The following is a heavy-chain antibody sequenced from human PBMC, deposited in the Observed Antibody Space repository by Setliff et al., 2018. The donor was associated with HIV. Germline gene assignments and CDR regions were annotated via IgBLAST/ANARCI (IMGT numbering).Heavy chain of an antibody. Sequence: ASVKVSCKASGYSFTTYGISWVRQAPGQGLEWVGWISVYNGQTLYAQKAQDRITVTMDIPKDTAYMELRGLTPGDTAVYYCARGHHFYWYFDPWGPGTLVTVSS. CDR3: ARGHHFYWYFDP. J-gene: IGHJ2*01. V-gene: IGHV1-18*01. CDR2: ISVYNGQT. CDR1: GYSFTTYG.